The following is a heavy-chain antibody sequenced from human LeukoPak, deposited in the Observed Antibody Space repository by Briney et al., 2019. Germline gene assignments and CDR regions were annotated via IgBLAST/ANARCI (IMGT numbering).Heavy chain of an antibody. CDR2: ITASGTAM. V-gene: IGHV3-48*02. J-gene: IGHJ4*02. CDR3: ASSGSSRFDY. CDR1: GFTFNSYS. D-gene: IGHD1-26*01. Sequence: PGGSLRLSCAASGFTFNSYSMNWVRQAPGKGLEWVSHITASGTAMFYADSVKGRFTISRDNAKNSLYLQMNSLRDEDTAVYYCASSGSSRFDYWGQGTLVTVSS.